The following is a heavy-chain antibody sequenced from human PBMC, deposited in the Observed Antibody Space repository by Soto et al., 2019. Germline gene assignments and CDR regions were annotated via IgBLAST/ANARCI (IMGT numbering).Heavy chain of an antibody. J-gene: IGHJ5*02. CDR3: ARTSTYYYDSSGSPGPNWFDP. Sequence: SETLSLTCTVSGGSISSGGYYWSWIRQHPGKGLEWIGYIYYSGSTYYNPSLKSRVTISVDTSKNQFSLKLSSVTAADTAVYYCARTSTYYYDSSGSPGPNWFDPWGQGTLVTVSS. V-gene: IGHV4-31*03. CDR1: GGSISSGGYY. CDR2: IYYSGST. D-gene: IGHD3-22*01.